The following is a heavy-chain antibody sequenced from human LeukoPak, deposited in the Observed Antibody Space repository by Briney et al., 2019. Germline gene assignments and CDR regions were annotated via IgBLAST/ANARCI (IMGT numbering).Heavy chain of an antibody. CDR1: GYNFAGYY. Sequence: EASVKVSCKASGYNFAGYYIHWVRQAPGQGLEWMGRINPRDGETNFAQKFQGRVTMTRDTSISTAYMELSGLRSDDTAVYYCGSPQGGTSQGGFFFDHWGQGTLVTVSS. J-gene: IGHJ4*02. CDR3: GSPQGGTSQGGFFFDH. V-gene: IGHV1-2*06. CDR2: INPRDGET. D-gene: IGHD2-2*01.